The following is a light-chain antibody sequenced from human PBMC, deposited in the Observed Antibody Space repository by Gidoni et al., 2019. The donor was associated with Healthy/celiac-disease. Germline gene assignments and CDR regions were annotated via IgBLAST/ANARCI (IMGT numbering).Light chain of an antibody. CDR3: QQRSNWPPIT. Sequence: ENVLIQSPATLSLSPGERATLSCRASQSVSSYLAWYQQKPGQAPRLLIYDASNRATGIPARFSGSGSGTDFTLTISSLEPEDFAVYYCQQRSNWPPITFGQGTRLEIK. V-gene: IGKV3-11*01. CDR1: QSVSSY. J-gene: IGKJ5*01. CDR2: DAS.